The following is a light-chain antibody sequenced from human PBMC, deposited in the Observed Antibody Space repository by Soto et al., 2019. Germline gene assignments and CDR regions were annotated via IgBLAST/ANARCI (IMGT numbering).Light chain of an antibody. CDR3: SSYTSSSTLV. J-gene: IGLJ2*01. V-gene: IGLV2-14*01. CDR1: SSDVGGYNY. CDR2: EVN. Sequence: QSALTQPASVSGSPGQSITISCTGTSSDVGGYNYVSWYQQHPGKAPKLMIFEVNNRPSGVSNRFSGSESGITASLTISGLQADDEADYYCSSYTSSSTLVFGGGTKLTVL.